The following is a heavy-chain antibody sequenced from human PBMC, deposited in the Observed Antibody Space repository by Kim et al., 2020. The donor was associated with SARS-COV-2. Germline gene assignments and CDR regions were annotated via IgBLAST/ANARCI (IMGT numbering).Heavy chain of an antibody. CDR1: GFTFSVSP. Sequence: GGSLRLSCVAFGFTFSVSPLHRDWLASGQGMERVGRTRIRRNSYETGYGASVKGRFTISRDDAKNTTYLQMNSLKIEDTAIYYCTRMPGTTLAFWDAFDVWGPGTIVSVSS. D-gene: IGHD1-1*01. CDR3: TRMPGTTLAFWDAFDV. V-gene: IGHV3-73*01. J-gene: IGHJ3*01. CDR2: TRIRRNSYET.